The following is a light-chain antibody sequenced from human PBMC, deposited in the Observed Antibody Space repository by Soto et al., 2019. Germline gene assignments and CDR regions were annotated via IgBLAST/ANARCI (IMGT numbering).Light chain of an antibody. CDR2: GAS. CDR1: QSVSSSY. CDR3: QQHGSSPLT. Sequence: EIVLTQSPGTLSLSPGERATLSCRASQSVSSSYFAWYQQKPGQAPLLLIYGASSRAAGIPERFSGSGSRTDFTLTISRLEPEDSAVYYCQQHGSSPLTFGRGTKVEIK. V-gene: IGKV3-20*01. J-gene: IGKJ4*01.